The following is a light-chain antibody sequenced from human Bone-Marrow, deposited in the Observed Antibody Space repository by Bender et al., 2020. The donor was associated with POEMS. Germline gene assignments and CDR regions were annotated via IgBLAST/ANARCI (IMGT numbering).Light chain of an antibody. CDR2: NIS. CDR3: SSYTSGSTLVV. Sequence: QSALTQPASVSGSPGQSITISCTGTSSDIAIYNFVSWYQQNPGKAPTLMISNISNRPSGVSHRFSGSKSGNTASLTIFGLQAEDEADYYCSSYTSGSTLVVFGGGTKLTVL. V-gene: IGLV2-14*01. J-gene: IGLJ2*01. CDR1: SSDIAIYNF.